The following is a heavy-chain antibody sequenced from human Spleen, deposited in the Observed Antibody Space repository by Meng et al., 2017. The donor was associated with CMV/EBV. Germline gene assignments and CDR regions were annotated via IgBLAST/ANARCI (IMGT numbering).Heavy chain of an antibody. Sequence: RLSCVASGFSFSSYWMNWVRQGPGKGLVWVSRITADGNITSYADYVRGRFTISRDNAKNTLYLHMDSLTAEDTAMYYCARDATLPDYWGQGTLVTVSS. V-gene: IGHV3-74*01. CDR3: ARDATLPDY. CDR2: ITADGNIT. CDR1: GFSFSSYW. J-gene: IGHJ4*02. D-gene: IGHD2-2*01.